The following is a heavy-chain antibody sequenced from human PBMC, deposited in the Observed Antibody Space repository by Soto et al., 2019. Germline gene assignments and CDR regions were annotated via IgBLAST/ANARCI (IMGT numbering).Heavy chain of an antibody. CDR2: ISSSSSTI. CDR3: ARDLVGATPNWYFDL. D-gene: IGHD1-26*01. J-gene: IGHJ2*01. Sequence: GGSLRLSCAASGFTFSSYSMNWVRQAPGKGLEWVSYISSSSSTIYYADSVKGRFTISRDNAKNSLYLQMNSLRAEDTAVYYCARDLVGATPNWYFDLWGRGTLVTVSS. CDR1: GFTFSSYS. V-gene: IGHV3-48*04.